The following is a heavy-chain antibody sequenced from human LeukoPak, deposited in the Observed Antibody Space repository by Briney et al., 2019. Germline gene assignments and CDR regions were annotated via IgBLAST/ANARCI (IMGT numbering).Heavy chain of an antibody. CDR2: ISWNSGSI. D-gene: IGHD3-9*01. CDR1: GFTFDDYA. V-gene: IGHV3-9*01. J-gene: IGHJ4*02. Sequence: PGGSLRLSCAASGFTFDDYAMHWVRQAPGKGLEWVSGISWNSGSIGYADSVKGRFTISRDNAKNSLYLQMNSLRAEDTALYYCAKGVTAPILTGSYSGNYFDYWGQGTLVTVSS. CDR3: AKGVTAPILTGSYSGNYFDY.